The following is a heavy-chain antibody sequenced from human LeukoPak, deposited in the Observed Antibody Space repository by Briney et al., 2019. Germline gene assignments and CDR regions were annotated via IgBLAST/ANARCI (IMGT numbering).Heavy chain of an antibody. J-gene: IGHJ4*02. CDR3: AKDSTYYYDSSGIFDY. D-gene: IGHD3-22*01. Sequence: PGGSLRLSCAASGFTFSSYAMHWVRQAPGKGLEWVSVIYSGGSTYYADSVKGRFTISRDNSKNTLYLQMNSLRAEDTAVYYCAKDSTYYYDSSGIFDYWGQGTLVTVSS. CDR2: IYSGGST. CDR1: GFTFSSYA. V-gene: IGHV3-NL1*01.